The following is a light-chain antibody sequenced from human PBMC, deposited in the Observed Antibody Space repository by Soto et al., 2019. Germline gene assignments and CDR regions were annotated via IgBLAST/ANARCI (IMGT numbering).Light chain of an antibody. CDR3: QQYGTSPLT. V-gene: IGKV3-20*01. J-gene: IGKJ4*01. CDR1: QSVDTKY. CDR2: GTS. Sequence: EIVLTQSPGTLALSPGDTATLSCRTRQSVDTKYLAWYQQKPGQAPRLLIYGTSRRAPASPDRISGSGSGTAFTLTISRLEPEDFAVYYCQQYGTSPLTFGGGTKVEIK.